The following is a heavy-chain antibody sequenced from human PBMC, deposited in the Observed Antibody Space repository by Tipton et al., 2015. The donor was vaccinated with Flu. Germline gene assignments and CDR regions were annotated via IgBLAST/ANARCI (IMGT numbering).Heavy chain of an antibody. Sequence: LRLSCSVSGDSITTYYWSWIRQPPGQGLEWIGYIFYNGSTNYNPSLKSRVTISVDTSKNQFSLKLSSVTAADTAVYFCARTTYDYTNYGTPGAYGMDVWSQGTTVTVSS. D-gene: IGHD4-11*01. CDR1: GDSITTYY. CDR3: ARTTYDYTNYGTPGAYGMDV. CDR2: IFYNGST. J-gene: IGHJ6*02. V-gene: IGHV4-59*01.